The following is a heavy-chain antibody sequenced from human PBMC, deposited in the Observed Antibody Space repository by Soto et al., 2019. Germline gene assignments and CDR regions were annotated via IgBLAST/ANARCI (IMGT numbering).Heavy chain of an antibody. D-gene: IGHD3-10*01. CDR2: ISAYNGNT. CDR1: GYTFTSYG. CDR3: ARSLMVRGVIINGEFDY. Sequence: ASVKVSCKASGYTFTSYGISWVRQAPGQGLEWMGWISAYNGNTNYAQKLLGRVTMTTDTSTSTAYMELRSLRSDDTAVYYCARSLMVRGVIINGEFDYWGQGTLVTVSS. J-gene: IGHJ4*02. V-gene: IGHV1-18*01.